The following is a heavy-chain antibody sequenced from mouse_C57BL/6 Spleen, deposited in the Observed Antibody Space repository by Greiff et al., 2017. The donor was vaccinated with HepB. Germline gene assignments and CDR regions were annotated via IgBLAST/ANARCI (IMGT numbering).Heavy chain of an antibody. CDR2: IHPNSGST. V-gene: IGHV1-64*01. Sequence: VQLQQSGAELVKPGASVKLSCKASGYTFTSYWMHWVKQRPGQGLEWIGMIHPNSGSTNYNEKFKSKATLTVDKSSSTAYMQLSSLTSEDSAVYYCARDSNYSAWFAYWGQGTLVTVSA. D-gene: IGHD2-5*01. J-gene: IGHJ3*01. CDR3: ARDSNYSAWFAY. CDR1: GYTFTSYW.